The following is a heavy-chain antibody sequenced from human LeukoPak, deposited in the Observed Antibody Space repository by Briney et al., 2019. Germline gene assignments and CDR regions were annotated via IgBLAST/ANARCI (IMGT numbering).Heavy chain of an antibody. J-gene: IGHJ6*02. CDR1: GYALTELS. V-gene: IGHV1-24*01. CDR3: ATSWGFRYGMDV. Sequence: ASVKVSCKVSGYALTELSMHWVRQAPGKGLEWMGGFDPEDGETIYAQKFQGRVTMTEDTSTDTAYMELSSLRFEDTAVYYCATSWGFRYGMDVWGQGTTVTVSS. CDR2: FDPEDGET. D-gene: IGHD3-16*01.